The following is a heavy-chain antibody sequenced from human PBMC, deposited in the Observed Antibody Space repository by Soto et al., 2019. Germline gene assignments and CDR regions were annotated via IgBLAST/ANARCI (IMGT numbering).Heavy chain of an antibody. CDR1: GFTFSSYG. CDR3: ARGRREGYYDSSGYYLGY. J-gene: IGHJ4*02. Sequence: GGSLRLSCAASGFTFSSYGMHWVRQAPGKGLEWVAVIWYDGSNKYYADSVKGRFTISRDNSKNTLYLQMNSLRAEDTAVYYCARGRREGYYDSSGYYLGYWGQGTLVTVSS. D-gene: IGHD3-22*01. CDR2: IWYDGSNK. V-gene: IGHV3-33*01.